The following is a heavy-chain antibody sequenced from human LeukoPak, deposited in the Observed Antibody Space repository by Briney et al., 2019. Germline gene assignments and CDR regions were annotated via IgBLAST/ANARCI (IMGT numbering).Heavy chain of an antibody. CDR3: ARDCSGGSCYYYCYMDV. CDR2: INSDGSST. Sequence: GGSLRLSCAASGFTFSSYWMHWVRQAPGKGLVWVSRINSDGSSTSYADSVKGRFTISRDNAKNTLYLQMNSLRAEDTAVYYCARDCSGGSCYYYCYMDVWGKGTTVTVSS. D-gene: IGHD2-15*01. V-gene: IGHV3-74*01. CDR1: GFTFSSYW. J-gene: IGHJ6*03.